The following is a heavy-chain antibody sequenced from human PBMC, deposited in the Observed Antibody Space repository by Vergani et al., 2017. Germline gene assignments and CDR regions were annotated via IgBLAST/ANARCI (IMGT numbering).Heavy chain of an antibody. J-gene: IGHJ4*02. D-gene: IGHD4-17*01. CDR1: GGTFSSYA. Sequence: QVQLVQSGAEVKKPGSSVKVSCKASGGTFSSYAISWVRQAPGQGLEWMGGIIPIFGTANHAQKFQGRVTITADESTSTAYMELSSLRSEDTAVYYCARDNGESDYGDYGYAGRQGHVGVWGQGTLVTVSS. CDR3: ARDNGESDYGDYGYAGRQGHVGV. V-gene: IGHV1-69*12. CDR2: IIPIFGTA.